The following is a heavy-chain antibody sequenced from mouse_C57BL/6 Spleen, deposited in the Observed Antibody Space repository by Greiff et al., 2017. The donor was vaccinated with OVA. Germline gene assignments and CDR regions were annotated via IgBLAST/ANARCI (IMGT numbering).Heavy chain of an antibody. Sequence: QVQLQQSGAELVMPGASVKLSCKASGYTFTSYWMHWVKQRPGQGLEWIGEIDPSDSYTNYNQKFKGKSTLTVDKSSSTAYMQLSSLTSEDSAVYYCARVWAYYGLDYWGQGTTLTVSS. J-gene: IGHJ2*01. V-gene: IGHV1-69*01. CDR3: ARVWAYYGLDY. CDR1: GYTFTSYW. CDR2: IDPSDSYT. D-gene: IGHD2-10*01.